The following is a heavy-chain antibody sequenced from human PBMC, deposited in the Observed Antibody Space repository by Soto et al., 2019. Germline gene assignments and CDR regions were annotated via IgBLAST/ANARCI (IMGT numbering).Heavy chain of an antibody. Sequence: GGSLRLSCAASGFTFSSYAMSWVRQAPGKGLEWVSGISGSGGSTYYADSVKGQFTISRDNSKNTLYLQMNSLRAEDTAVYYCAKDHGITMVRGGMGHFYGMDVWGQGTTVTVSS. V-gene: IGHV3-23*01. CDR3: AKDHGITMVRGGMGHFYGMDV. CDR2: ISGSGGST. CDR1: GFTFSSYA. D-gene: IGHD3-10*01. J-gene: IGHJ6*02.